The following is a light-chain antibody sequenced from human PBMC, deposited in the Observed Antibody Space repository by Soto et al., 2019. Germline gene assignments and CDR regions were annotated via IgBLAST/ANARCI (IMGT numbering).Light chain of an antibody. Sequence: QSALTQPASVSGSPGQSIAISCTGTSSDVGYYNVVSWYQQHPGKAPKLMIYEASKRPSGVSNRFSGSKSGNTASLTISGLQAEDEADYFCCSYADSSTYVFGTGTKLTVL. V-gene: IGLV2-23*01. J-gene: IGLJ1*01. CDR3: CSYADSSTYV. CDR1: SSDVGYYNV. CDR2: EAS.